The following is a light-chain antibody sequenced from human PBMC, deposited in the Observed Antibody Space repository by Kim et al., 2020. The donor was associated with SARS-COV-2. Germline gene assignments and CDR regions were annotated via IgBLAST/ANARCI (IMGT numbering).Light chain of an antibody. CDR3: QSWDSALML. V-gene: IGLV3-1*01. CDR1: KLGDIY. CDR2: QDS. J-gene: IGLJ2*01. Sequence: SYELTQPPSVSVSPGQTASITCSGDKLGDIYAFWYQQKPGQSPVLVIYQDSKRPSGIPERFSGSNSGYTATLTISGTQAMDESDYYCQSWDSALMLFGGG.